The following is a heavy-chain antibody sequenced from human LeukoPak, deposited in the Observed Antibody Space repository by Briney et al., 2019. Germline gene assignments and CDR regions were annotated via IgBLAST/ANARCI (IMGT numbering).Heavy chain of an antibody. V-gene: IGHV4-39*07. Sequence: ASETLSLTCTVSGGSISSSSYYWGWIRQPPGKGLEWIGSIYYSGSTYYNPSLKSRVTISVDTSKNQFSLKLSSVTAADTAVYYCARGPPLGVPAAMELAVFDYWGQGTLVTVSS. D-gene: IGHD2-2*01. CDR2: IYYSGST. CDR3: ARGPPLGVPAAMELAVFDY. CDR1: GGSISSSSYY. J-gene: IGHJ4*02.